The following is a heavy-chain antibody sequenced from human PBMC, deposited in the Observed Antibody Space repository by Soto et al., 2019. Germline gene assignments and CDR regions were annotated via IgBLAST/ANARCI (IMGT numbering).Heavy chain of an antibody. J-gene: IGHJ5*02. CDR3: ARAKDYYGSGSYRGVNWFDP. D-gene: IGHD3-10*01. Sequence: SETLSLTCAVYGGSVNGYYWNWIRQPPGKGLEWIGEINHTGGTHYNPSLKSRVTMSVDTSKNQFSLRLSSVTAADTAVYYCARAKDYYGSGSYRGVNWFDPWGQGTLVTVSS. CDR2: INHTGGT. V-gene: IGHV4-34*10. CDR1: GGSVNGYY.